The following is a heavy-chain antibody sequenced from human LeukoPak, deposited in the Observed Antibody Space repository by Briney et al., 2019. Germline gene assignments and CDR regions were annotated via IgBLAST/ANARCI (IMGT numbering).Heavy chain of an antibody. J-gene: IGHJ4*02. Sequence: GGSLRLSCAASGFTFSSYEINWVRQAPGKGLEWVSYISSRTISYADSVKGRFTISRDNAKNSLYLQINSLRDEDTAVYYCVRDYQLYFDYWGQGTLVTVSS. D-gene: IGHD1-1*01. CDR1: GFTFSSYE. CDR2: ISSRTI. CDR3: VRDYQLYFDY. V-gene: IGHV3-48*03.